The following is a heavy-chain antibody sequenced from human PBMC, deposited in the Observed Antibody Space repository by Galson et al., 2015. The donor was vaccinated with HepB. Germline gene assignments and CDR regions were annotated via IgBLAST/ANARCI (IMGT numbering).Heavy chain of an antibody. Sequence: SVKVSCKASGYTFTGYYMHWVRQAPGQGLEWMGWINPNSGGTNYAQKFQGRVTMTRDTSISTAYMELSRLRSDDTAVYYCARGRRSYYDSSGYYCVWGQGTLVTVSS. V-gene: IGHV1-2*02. CDR3: ARGRRSYYDSSGYYCV. CDR1: GYTFTGYY. D-gene: IGHD3-22*01. CDR2: INPNSGGT. J-gene: IGHJ4*02.